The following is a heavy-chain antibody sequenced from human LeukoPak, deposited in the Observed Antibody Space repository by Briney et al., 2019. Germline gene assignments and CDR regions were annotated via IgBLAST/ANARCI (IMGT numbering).Heavy chain of an antibody. Sequence: GGSLGLSCAASGFTFSSYWMSWFRKAQGKGLEWVANIKQDGSEKYYVDSVKGRFTISRDNAKNSLYLQMNSLRAEDTAVYYCAIFRDYGDYWGQGTLVTVSS. CDR2: IKQDGSEK. J-gene: IGHJ4*02. CDR3: AIFRDYGDY. V-gene: IGHV3-7*01. D-gene: IGHD2/OR15-2a*01. CDR1: GFTFSSYW.